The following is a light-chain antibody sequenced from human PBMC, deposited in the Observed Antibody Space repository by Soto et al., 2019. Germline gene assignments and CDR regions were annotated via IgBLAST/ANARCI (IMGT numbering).Light chain of an antibody. CDR1: NIGTKS. Sequence: SYELTQPPSVSVAPGQTARITCGGNNIGTKSVHWYQQKPGQAPVLVVYDDGGRPSGIPERFSGSNSGNTATLTISRVEAGDETDYYCQVWESSSDTYVFGPGTKVTVL. J-gene: IGLJ1*01. CDR3: QVWESSSDTYV. V-gene: IGLV3-21*02. CDR2: DDG.